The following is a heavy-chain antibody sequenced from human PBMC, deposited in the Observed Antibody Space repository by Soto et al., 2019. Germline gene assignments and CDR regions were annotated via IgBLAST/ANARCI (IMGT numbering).Heavy chain of an antibody. CDR3: ARASESGSWLTD. CDR1: GGSISSGDYY. D-gene: IGHD3-22*01. J-gene: IGHJ4*02. CDR2: IYYSGST. V-gene: IGHV4-30-4*01. Sequence: PSETLSLTCTVSGGSISSGDYYWSWIRQPPGKGLEWIGYIYYSGSTYYNQSLKSRVTISVDTSKNQFSLKLSSVTAADTAVYYCARASESGSWLTDWGQGTLVTVSS.